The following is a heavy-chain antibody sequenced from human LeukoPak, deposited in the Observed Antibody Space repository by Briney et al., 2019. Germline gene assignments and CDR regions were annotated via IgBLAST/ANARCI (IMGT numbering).Heavy chain of an antibody. CDR1: GGTFSSYA. J-gene: IGHJ6*03. Sequence: SVKVSCKASGGTFSSYAFTWVRQAPGQGLEWMGWIIPIFGTTNYAQKFQGRVTITADKSTSTAYMELSSLRSEDTAVYYCAREGYSSYDKRYYYMDVWGKGTTVTVSS. CDR3: AREGYSSYDKRYYYMDV. V-gene: IGHV1-69*06. D-gene: IGHD5-12*01. CDR2: IIPIFGTT.